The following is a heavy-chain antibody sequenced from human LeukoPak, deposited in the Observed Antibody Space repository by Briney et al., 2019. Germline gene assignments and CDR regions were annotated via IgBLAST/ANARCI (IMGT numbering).Heavy chain of an antibody. CDR3: AQLTHLTGENYYFDY. V-gene: IGHV1-46*01. Sequence: ASVKVSCKASGYTFTSYYMHWVRQAPGQGLEWMGIINPSGGSTSYAQKFQGRVTMTRDTSTSTVYMELSSLRSEDTAVYYCAQLTHLTGENYYFDYWGQGTLVTVSS. CDR1: GYTFTSYY. D-gene: IGHD3-9*01. J-gene: IGHJ4*02. CDR2: INPSGGST.